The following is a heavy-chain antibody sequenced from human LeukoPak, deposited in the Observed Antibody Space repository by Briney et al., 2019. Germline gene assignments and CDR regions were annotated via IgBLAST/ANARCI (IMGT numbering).Heavy chain of an antibody. V-gene: IGHV1-18*01. CDR2: ISPYNGDT. J-gene: IGHJ6*02. CDR3: ARGIYRGYDYYYYGMDV. D-gene: IGHD5-12*01. CDR1: AYTFTSHG. Sequence: ASVRVPCKASAYTFTSHGFAWVRQAPGQGLEWMGWISPYNGDTKAAQKFQGRFTMTTDRSTSTAYMELRSLRPDDTAVYYCARGIYRGYDYYYYGMDVWGQGTTVTVSS.